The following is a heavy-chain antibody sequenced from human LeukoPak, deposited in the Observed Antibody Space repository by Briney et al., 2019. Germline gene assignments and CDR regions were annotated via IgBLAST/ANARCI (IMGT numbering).Heavy chain of an antibody. V-gene: IGHV4-34*01. CDR1: GGSFSGYY. Sequence: PSETLSLTCAVYGGSFSGYYWNWVRQPPGKGLEWIGEISHSGNTNYNPSLKSRVTISLDTSKKQFFLRLSSVTAADTAVYYCAMSFYDISDYSLSGAFDIWGQGTMVTVSS. CDR3: AMSFYDISDYSLSGAFDI. J-gene: IGHJ3*02. CDR2: ISHSGNT. D-gene: IGHD3-22*01.